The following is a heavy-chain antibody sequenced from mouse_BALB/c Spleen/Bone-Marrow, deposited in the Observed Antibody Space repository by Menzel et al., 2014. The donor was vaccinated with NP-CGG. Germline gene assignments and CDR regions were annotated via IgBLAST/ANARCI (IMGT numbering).Heavy chain of an antibody. D-gene: IGHD4-1*01. CDR1: GHTFTSYW. CDR3: ARGWDWFAY. Sequence: LQQSGAELARRGASVKLSCKASGHTFTSYWMQWVIQRLGQGLEWIGAFFPGDGDTRYTQKFKAKATLTTDKASSTAYMQLNSLASEDSAVYCCARGWDWFAYWGQGTLVTVSA. CDR2: FFPGDGDT. J-gene: IGHJ3*01. V-gene: IGHV1-87*01.